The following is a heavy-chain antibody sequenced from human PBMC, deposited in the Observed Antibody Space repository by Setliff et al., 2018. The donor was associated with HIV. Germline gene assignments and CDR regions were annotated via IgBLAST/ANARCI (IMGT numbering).Heavy chain of an antibody. CDR2: IYYSGST. Sequence: SETLSLTCTVSGGSISSSTYYWGWIRQPPGKGLEWIGTIYYSGSTYYNPSLKSRVSISVDRSKNHFSLRLSSVTAADTAVYYCARGGSRGSWYWDYWGQGTLVTVSS. CDR1: GGSISSSTYY. J-gene: IGHJ4*02. V-gene: IGHV4-39*07. D-gene: IGHD6-13*01. CDR3: ARGGSRGSWYWDY.